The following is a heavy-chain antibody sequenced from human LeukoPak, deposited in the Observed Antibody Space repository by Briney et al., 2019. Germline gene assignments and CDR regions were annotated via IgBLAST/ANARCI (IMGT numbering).Heavy chain of an antibody. CDR3: ARVESYPLRNAFDI. CDR2: ISTIGST. CDR1: SGSISSSNYY. D-gene: IGHD1-14*01. V-gene: IGHV4-61*02. J-gene: IGHJ3*02. Sequence: SETLSLTCTVSSGSISSSNYYWSWIRQPAGKGLEWIGRISTIGSTNYNPSLNSRVTISIDTSKNQFSLKLSSVTAADTAVYYCARVESYPLRNAFDIWGQGTMVTVSS.